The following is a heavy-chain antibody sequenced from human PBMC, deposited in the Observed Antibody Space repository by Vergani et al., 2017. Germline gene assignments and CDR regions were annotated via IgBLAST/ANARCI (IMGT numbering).Heavy chain of an antibody. CDR3: AKVEDIVVDNMFDS. D-gene: IGHD5-12*01. CDR2: IAHIGRS. V-gene: IGHV4-59*02. Sequence: QVHLKESGPGLMKPSETLFLTCSVSGGSVRNYYWSWIRQPPGKGLEFIGYIAHIGRSNYDPSFRSRATITLDTSKNQVSLKLTSVNVADTAVYYCAKVEDIVVDNMFDSWGQGILVTVSS. J-gene: IGHJ5*01. CDR1: GGSVRNYY.